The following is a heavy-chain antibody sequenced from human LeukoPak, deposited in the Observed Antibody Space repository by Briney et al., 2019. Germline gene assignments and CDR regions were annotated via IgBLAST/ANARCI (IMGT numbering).Heavy chain of an antibody. J-gene: IGHJ4*02. D-gene: IGHD1-14*01. CDR3: ARGGTASRTFDY. CDR1: GYSFSTYW. V-gene: IGHV5-51*01. Sequence: GESLKISCKGSGYSFSTYWIGWVRQMPGKGLEWMAIIYPGDPDTRYSPSFQGQVTISADRSISTAYLQWSSLKASDTAMYYCARGGTASRTFDYWGQGTLVTVSS. CDR2: IYPGDPDT.